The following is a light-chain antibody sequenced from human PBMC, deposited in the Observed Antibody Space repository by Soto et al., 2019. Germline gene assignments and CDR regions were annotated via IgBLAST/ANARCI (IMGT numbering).Light chain of an antibody. Sequence: DIQMTQSPSTLSASVVDRVTITCRASQSISSWLAWYQQKPGKAPKLLIYKASSLESGVPSRFSGSGSGTEFTLTISSLQPDDFATYYCQQYNGTFGQGTKVDIK. V-gene: IGKV1-5*03. J-gene: IGKJ1*01. CDR3: QQYNGT. CDR2: KAS. CDR1: QSISSW.